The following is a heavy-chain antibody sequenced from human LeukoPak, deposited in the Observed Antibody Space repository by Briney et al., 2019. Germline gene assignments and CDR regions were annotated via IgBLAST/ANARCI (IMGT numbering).Heavy chain of an antibody. V-gene: IGHV1-8*01. J-gene: IGHJ5*02. Sequence: GASVTVSCKASGYTFTSYDINWVRQAPGQGLEWMGWMNPNSGNTGYAQKFQGRVTMTRNTSISTAYMELSSLRSEDTAVYYCARVRGDHDFWSGSNWFDPWGQGTLVTVSS. CDR2: MNPNSGNT. CDR3: ARVRGDHDFWSGSNWFDP. CDR1: GYTFTSYD. D-gene: IGHD3-3*01.